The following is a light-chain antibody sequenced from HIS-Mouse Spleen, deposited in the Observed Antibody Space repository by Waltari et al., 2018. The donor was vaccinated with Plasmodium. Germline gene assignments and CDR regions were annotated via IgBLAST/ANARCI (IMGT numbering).Light chain of an antibody. CDR3: QQYNNWSFT. V-gene: IGKV3-15*01. J-gene: IGKJ3*01. CDR2: GAS. CDR1: QSVSSN. Sequence: EIVMTQSPATLSVSPGERATLSCRASQSVSSNLAWYQQKPGQAPRLLIYGASTRATGIPAGFSGSGSWTEFTLTISSLQSEDFAVYYCQQYNNWSFTFGPGTKVDIK.